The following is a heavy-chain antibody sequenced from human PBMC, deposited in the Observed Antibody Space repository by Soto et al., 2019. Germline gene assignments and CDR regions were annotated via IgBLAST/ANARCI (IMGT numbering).Heavy chain of an antibody. CDR2: ISGSGGST. D-gene: IGHD1-1*01. Sequence: PGGFLRLSCAASGFTFSSYAMSWVRQAPGKGLEWVSAISGSGGSTYYADSVKGRFTISRDNSKNTLYLQMNSLRAGDTAVYYYAKDGSRPPLSGYYGMDVWGQGTTVTVSS. CDR1: GFTFSSYA. J-gene: IGHJ6*02. CDR3: AKDGSRPPLSGYYGMDV. V-gene: IGHV3-23*01.